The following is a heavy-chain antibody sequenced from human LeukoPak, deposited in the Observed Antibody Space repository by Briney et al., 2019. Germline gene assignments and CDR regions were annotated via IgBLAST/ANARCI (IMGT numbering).Heavy chain of an antibody. CDR1: GGSFSGYY. D-gene: IGHD6-6*01. J-gene: IGHJ4*02. CDR2: INHSGST. CDR3: ARGYSGSPPVGY. V-gene: IGHV4-34*01. Sequence: SETLSLTCAVYGGSFSGYYWSWIRQPPGKGLEWIGEINHSGSTNYNPSLKSRVTISVDTSKNQFSLKLSSVTAADTAVYYCARGYSGSPPVGYWGQGTLVTVSS.